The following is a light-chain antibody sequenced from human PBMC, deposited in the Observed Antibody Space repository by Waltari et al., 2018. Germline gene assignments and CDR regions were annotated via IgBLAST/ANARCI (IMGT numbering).Light chain of an antibody. CDR3: QRYDNLPIFA. Sequence: DIRLTQSPSSLSASVGDRVTITCQASQPITNYLNWYQHKVGEAPKLLIHDASKLETGVPSRFSGSQSGTHFTLTIASLQPEDVATYYCQRYDNLPIFAFGPGTKVDVK. CDR1: QPITNY. CDR2: DAS. J-gene: IGKJ3*01. V-gene: IGKV1-33*01.